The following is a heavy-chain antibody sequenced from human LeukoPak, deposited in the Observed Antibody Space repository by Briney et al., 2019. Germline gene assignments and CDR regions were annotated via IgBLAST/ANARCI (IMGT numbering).Heavy chain of an antibody. V-gene: IGHV4-38-2*01. CDR2: IYHSGST. J-gene: IGHJ1*01. Sequence: PSETLSLTCAVSGYSVSSGYYWGWIRQPPGKGLEWIGSIYHSGSTYYNPSLKSRVTISVDTSKNQFSLKLSSVTAADTAVYYCAVELSTYYDFWSGYFQHWGQGTLVTVSS. CDR1: GYSVSSGYY. D-gene: IGHD3-3*01. CDR3: AVELSTYYDFWSGYFQH.